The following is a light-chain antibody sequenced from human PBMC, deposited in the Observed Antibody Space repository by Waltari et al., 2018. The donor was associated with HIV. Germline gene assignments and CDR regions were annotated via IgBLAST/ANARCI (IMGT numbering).Light chain of an antibody. Sequence: DIVLTQSPDSLAVSLGERATMNCKSSQKILFSSTNKKYLSWYQQRPGQPPRLLIYWASSRESVVPERFTGSGSGTNFTLTISRLQADDVAVYFCQQYYSTPRTFGQGTKV. CDR2: WAS. CDR1: QKILFSSTNKKY. J-gene: IGKJ1*01. CDR3: QQYYSTPRT. V-gene: IGKV4-1*01.